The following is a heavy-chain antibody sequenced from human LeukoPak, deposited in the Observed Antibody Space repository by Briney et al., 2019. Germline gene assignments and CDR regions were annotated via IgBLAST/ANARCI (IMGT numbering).Heavy chain of an antibody. CDR3: AKGSVVRGVTLKSQLDY. Sequence: GGSLRLSCAASGFTFSSYSMNWVRQAPGKGLEWVSSISSSSSYIYYADSVKGRFTISRDNAKNSLYLQMNSLRAEDTALYYCAKGSVVRGVTLKSQLDYWGQGTLVTVSS. V-gene: IGHV3-21*04. CDR1: GFTFSSYS. CDR2: ISSSSSYI. J-gene: IGHJ4*02. D-gene: IGHD3-10*01.